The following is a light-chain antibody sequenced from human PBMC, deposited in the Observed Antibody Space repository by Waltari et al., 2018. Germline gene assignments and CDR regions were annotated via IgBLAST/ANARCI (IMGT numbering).Light chain of an antibody. CDR1: QDIASF. Sequence: AIRMTQSPSPFSASTGDRVTITCRASQDIASFLAWYQQKPGKAPNLPIYAASTLQSGVPSRFSGSGSGTDFTLTISWLQSEDFATYYCQQYYNYPFTFGPGTKVDIK. V-gene: IGKV1-8*01. CDR2: AAS. CDR3: QQYYNYPFT. J-gene: IGKJ3*01.